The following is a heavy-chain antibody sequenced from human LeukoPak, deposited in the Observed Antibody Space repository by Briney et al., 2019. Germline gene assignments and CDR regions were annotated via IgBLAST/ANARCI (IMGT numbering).Heavy chain of an antibody. D-gene: IGHD1-26*01. V-gene: IGHV5-51*01. CDR3: ARCRPFSGSPYDAFDI. CDR1: GYSFTSYW. Sequence: KCGESLKISCKGSGYSFTSYWIGWVRQMPGKGLEWMGIIYPGDSDTRYSPSFQGQVTISADKSISTAYLQWSSLKASDTAMYYCARCRPFSGSPYDAFDIWGQGTMVTVSS. CDR2: IYPGDSDT. J-gene: IGHJ3*02.